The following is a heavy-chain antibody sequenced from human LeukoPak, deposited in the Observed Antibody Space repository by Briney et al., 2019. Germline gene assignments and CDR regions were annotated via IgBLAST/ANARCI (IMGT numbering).Heavy chain of an antibody. J-gene: IGHJ5*02. Sequence: SETLSLTCTVSGGSISSSSYYWGWIRQPPGKGLEWIGSNYYSGSTYYNPSLKSRVTISVDTSKNQFSLKLSSATAADTAVYYCARHDXXXXXXXXXXSXXQXXLVTVSS. D-gene: IGHD2-21*02. CDR1: GGSISSSSYY. V-gene: IGHV4-39*01. CDR2: NYYSGST. CDR3: ARHDXXXXXXXXXXS.